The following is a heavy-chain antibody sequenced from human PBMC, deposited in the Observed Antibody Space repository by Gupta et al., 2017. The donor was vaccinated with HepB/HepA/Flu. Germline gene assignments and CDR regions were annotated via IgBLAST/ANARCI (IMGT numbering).Heavy chain of an antibody. J-gene: IGHJ4*02. CDR2: ISGSGGST. V-gene: IGHV3-23*01. Sequence: EVQLLESGGGLVQPGGSLRLSCAASGFTFSSYAMSWVRQAPGKGLEWVSVISGSGGSTDYADSVKGRFTISRDDSKNTLYLQMNSLRAEDTALYYCAKLSGYNYGAADYWGQGTLVTVSS. CDR3: AKLSGYNYGAADY. D-gene: IGHD5-18*01. CDR1: GFTFSSYA.